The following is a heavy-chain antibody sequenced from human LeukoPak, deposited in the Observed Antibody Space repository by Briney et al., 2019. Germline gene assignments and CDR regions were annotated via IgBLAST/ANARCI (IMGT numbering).Heavy chain of an antibody. D-gene: IGHD4-17*01. CDR2: IYPRDSDT. CDR3: ARRDYGGHAAYFDY. CDR1: GYTFTSNW. Sequence: GESLKISCKGCGYTFTSNWIGWVRQMPGKGLEWMGIIYPRDSDTVYSPSFQGQVIMSVDKSISTAYLQWSSLEASDTAIYFCARRDYGGHAAYFDYWGQGTLVAVSS. V-gene: IGHV5-51*01. J-gene: IGHJ4*02.